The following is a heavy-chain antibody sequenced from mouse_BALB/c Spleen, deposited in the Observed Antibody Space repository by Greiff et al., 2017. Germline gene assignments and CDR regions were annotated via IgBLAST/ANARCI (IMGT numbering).Heavy chain of an antibody. D-gene: IGHD2-1*01. CDR2: INPGSSTI. CDR3: ARRANGNYAMDY. V-gene: IGHV4-2*02. Sequence: EVKVVESGGGLVQPGGSRKLSCAASGFDFSRYWMSWARQAPGKGQEWIGEINPGSSTINYTPSLKDKFIISRDNAKNTLYLQMSKVRSEDTALYYCARRANGNYAMDYWGQGTSVTVSS. CDR1: GFDFSRYW. J-gene: IGHJ4*01.